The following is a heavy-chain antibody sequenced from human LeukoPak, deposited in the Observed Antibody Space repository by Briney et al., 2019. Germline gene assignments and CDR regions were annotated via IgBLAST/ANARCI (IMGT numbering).Heavy chain of an antibody. CDR3: ARGLYWFDP. V-gene: IGHV3-23*01. Sequence: GGSLRLSCAASGFTFSSYAMSWVRQAPGKGLECISGFSGSGGSTYYADSVKGRFTISRDNSKNTLNLQINSLRAEDTAVYYCARGLYWFDPWGQGTLVTVSS. CDR2: FSGSGGST. CDR1: GFTFSSYA. J-gene: IGHJ5*02.